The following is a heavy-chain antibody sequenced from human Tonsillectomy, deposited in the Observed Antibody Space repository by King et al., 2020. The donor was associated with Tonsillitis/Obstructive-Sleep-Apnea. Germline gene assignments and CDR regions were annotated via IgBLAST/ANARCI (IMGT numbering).Heavy chain of an antibody. J-gene: IGHJ5*02. Sequence: VQLVQSGAEVKKPGASVKVSCKASGYTFSSYGISWVRQAPGQGLEWMGWISAYNGKTNFAQKLQGRVTMTTDASTSTAYMGLRSLRSDDTAVYYCARDRDPDDFWSAIPWGQGTLVTVSS. CDR3: ARDRDPDDFWSAIP. V-gene: IGHV1-18*01. CDR2: ISAYNGKT. D-gene: IGHD3-3*01. CDR1: GYTFSSYG.